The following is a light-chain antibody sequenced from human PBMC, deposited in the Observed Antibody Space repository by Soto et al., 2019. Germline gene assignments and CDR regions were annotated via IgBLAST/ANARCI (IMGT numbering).Light chain of an antibody. Sequence: ELVMTQSPATLSVSPGERATLSCRASQSLCNNLAWYQQTPGQAPRLLIYGASTRAIGIPASFSDSGSGTDSTLTISSLQSEDFAVYYCQRYTNWPPVFTFGHGTKVDL. CDR3: QRYTNWPPVFT. V-gene: IGKV3-15*01. CDR1: QSLCNN. J-gene: IGKJ3*01. CDR2: GAS.